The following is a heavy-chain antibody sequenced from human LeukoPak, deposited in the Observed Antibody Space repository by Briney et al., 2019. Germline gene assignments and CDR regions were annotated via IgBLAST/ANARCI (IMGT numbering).Heavy chain of an antibody. V-gene: IGHV4-34*01. D-gene: IGHD1-1*01. CDR3: ARGPTISETGYFDY. J-gene: IGHJ4*03. CDR2: INHRGDT. Sequence: PSETLSLTCAVYGGSFSAYYWSWVRQSPGKGLEWIAEINHRGDTNYNPSVKSRVTISVDTSKNQFSLKVTSLTAADTAIYYCARGPTISETGYFDYWRQGTLVTVSS. CDR1: GGSFSAYY.